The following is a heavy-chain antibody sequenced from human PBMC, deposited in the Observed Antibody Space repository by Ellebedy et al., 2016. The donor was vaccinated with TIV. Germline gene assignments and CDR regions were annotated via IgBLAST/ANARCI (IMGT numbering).Heavy chain of an antibody. D-gene: IGHD4-23*01. J-gene: IGHJ4*02. CDR3: AELRWVDF. Sequence: PGGSLRLSCAASGFTFSDYGMNWVSQAPGKGLEWFSYMSSYTGTIYYAASVQRRFTISRDNAKNSLYLQMDGLNAEDTAVYYCAELRWVDFWGQGTLVTVSS. V-gene: IGHV3-48*04. CDR1: GFTFSDYG. CDR2: MSSYTGTI.